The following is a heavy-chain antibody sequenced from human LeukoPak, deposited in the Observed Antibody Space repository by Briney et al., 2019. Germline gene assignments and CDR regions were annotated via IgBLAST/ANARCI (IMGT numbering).Heavy chain of an antibody. V-gene: IGHV3-9*01. Sequence: GGSLRLSCVASGFSFDDYAMHWVRQAPGKGLEWVSGISWNSGVLGYADSVKGRFTISRDNAKNSLYLQMNSLRPEDTALYHCAKGRIPAAGTAIDFWGQGTLVTVSS. CDR2: ISWNSGVL. CDR3: AKGRIPAAGTAIDF. CDR1: GFSFDDYA. J-gene: IGHJ4*02. D-gene: IGHD6-25*01.